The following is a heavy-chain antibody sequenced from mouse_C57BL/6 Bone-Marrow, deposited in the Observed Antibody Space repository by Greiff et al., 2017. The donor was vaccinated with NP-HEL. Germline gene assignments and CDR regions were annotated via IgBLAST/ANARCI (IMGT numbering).Heavy chain of an antibody. V-gene: IGHV8-11*01. D-gene: IGHD2-1*01. J-gene: IGHJ1*03. CDR1: GFSLSTSGMG. CDR2: IWWNDNK. CDR3: ARAYYYGNYDWYFEV. Sequence: KESGPGILQPSQTLSLTCSFSGFSLSTSGMGVGWIHQPSGNGLEWLAHIWWNDNKYSNTALKSRLTISKDTSNNQIFLKIASVDTADTATYYCARAYYYGNYDWYFEVWGTGTTVTVSS.